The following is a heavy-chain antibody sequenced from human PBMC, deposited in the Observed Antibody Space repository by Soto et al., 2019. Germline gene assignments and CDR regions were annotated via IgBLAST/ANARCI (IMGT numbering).Heavy chain of an antibody. CDR2: IYHSGST. Sequence: QVQLQESGPGLVKPSGTLSLTCAVSGGSISSSNWWSWVRQPPGKGLEWIGEIYHSGSTNYNPSLKSLVTISVDKSKNQFSLKPSSVTAADTAVYYCARDLRHWFADYYGMDVWGQGTTVTVSS. D-gene: IGHD3-10*01. CDR3: ARDLRHWFADYYGMDV. J-gene: IGHJ6*02. V-gene: IGHV4-4*02. CDR1: GGSISSSNW.